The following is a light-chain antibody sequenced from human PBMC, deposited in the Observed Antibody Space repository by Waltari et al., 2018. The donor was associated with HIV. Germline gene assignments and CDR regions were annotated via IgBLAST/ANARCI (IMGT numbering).Light chain of an antibody. CDR1: SGSVYTHYY. J-gene: IGLJ3*02. CDR3: VLYMGSGIWV. Sequence: QTVVTQEPSFSVSPGGTVTLTCGLSSGSVYTHYYPRWYQQTPGQAPRTLIYSTNTRSSGVPDRFSGSILGNKAALTITGAQADDESEYHCVLYMGSGIWVFGGGTKLTVL. CDR2: STN. V-gene: IGLV8-61*01.